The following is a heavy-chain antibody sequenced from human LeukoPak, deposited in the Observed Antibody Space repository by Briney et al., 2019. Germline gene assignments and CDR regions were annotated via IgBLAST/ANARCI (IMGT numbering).Heavy chain of an antibody. CDR1: GGSISSSSYY. D-gene: IGHD6-13*01. J-gene: IGHJ4*02. CDR3: AVAYTGSWHY. V-gene: IGHV4-39*07. CDR2: IYYSGST. Sequence: SGTLSLTCTVSGGSISSSSYYWGWIRQPPGKGLEWIGSIYYSGSTYYNPSLKSRVTISVDTSKNQFSLKLSSVTAADTAGYYCAVAYTGSWHYWGQGTLVTVSS.